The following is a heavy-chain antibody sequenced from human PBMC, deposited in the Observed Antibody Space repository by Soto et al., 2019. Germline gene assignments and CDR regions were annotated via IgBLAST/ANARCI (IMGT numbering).Heavy chain of an antibody. Sequence: EVQLLESGGRLVLPGGSLRLSCAASGFTFTSSAMNWVRQAPGKGLEWVSGISSSGGLTYYVDSVKGRFSISRDNSKNTLYLQMNSLRAEDTAVYYCAKVGFSFDYWGQGTLVTVSS. CDR2: ISSSGGLT. V-gene: IGHV3-23*01. D-gene: IGHD3-10*01. CDR3: AKVGFSFDY. J-gene: IGHJ4*02. CDR1: GFTFTSSA.